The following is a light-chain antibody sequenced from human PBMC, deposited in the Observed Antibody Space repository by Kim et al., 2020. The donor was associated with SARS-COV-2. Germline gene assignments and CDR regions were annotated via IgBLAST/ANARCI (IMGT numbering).Light chain of an antibody. CDR1: QDINTL. J-gene: IGKJ2*01. Sequence: DIQMTQSPSTLSASVGDRVTLTCRASQDINTLLAWYQQKPGKAPKLLIFKASYLDAWVPSRFGASGSGTGFTLTISSLQPEDFATYYCQHYSRYPYTFGQGTKLEI. V-gene: IGKV1-5*03. CDR3: QHYSRYPYT. CDR2: KAS.